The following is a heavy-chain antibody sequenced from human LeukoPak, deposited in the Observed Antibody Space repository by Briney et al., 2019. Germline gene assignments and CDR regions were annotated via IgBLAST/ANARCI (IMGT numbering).Heavy chain of an antibody. CDR2: IYYRGPT. J-gene: IGHJ4*02. CDR1: GGSISSGGYY. CDR3: AREIGPDYYDSSGYFPFDY. V-gene: IGHV4-31*01. D-gene: IGHD3-22*01. Sequence: SETLSLTCTVSGGSISSGGYYWSWIRQDPGRGLGWIGDIYYRGPTASTPSLKSQVTIAVDTSKSHLSLKQNSATAADTAVYYCAREIGPDYYDSSGYFPFDYWGQGTLVTVSS.